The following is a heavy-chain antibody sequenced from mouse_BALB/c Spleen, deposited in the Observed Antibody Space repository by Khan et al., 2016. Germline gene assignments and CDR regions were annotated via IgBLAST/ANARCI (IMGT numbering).Heavy chain of an antibody. CDR3: ARGDYGSSSWFAY. J-gene: IGHJ3*01. CDR2: ISHSGST. D-gene: IGHD1-1*01. Sequence: EVQLQESGPSLVKLSQTLSLTCSVTGDSITSGYWNWIRKFPGNKLEYMGYISHSGSTYYNPSLKSRISITRDTSKNQFFLQLNSVTTEDTATYYCARGDYGSSSWFAYWGQGTLVTVSA. CDR1: GDSITSGY. V-gene: IGHV3-8*02.